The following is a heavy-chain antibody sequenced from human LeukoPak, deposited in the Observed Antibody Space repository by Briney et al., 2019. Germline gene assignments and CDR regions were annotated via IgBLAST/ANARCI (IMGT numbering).Heavy chain of an antibody. Sequence: PSETLSLTCTVSGGSISGGAYYWSWIRQHPGKGLEWIGNIYYSGTTYYNPSLKSRVTISVDTSKNQFSLKLSSVTAADTAVYYCARDGVDSRGGAGYSYRYYFDYWGQGTLVTVSS. CDR2: IYYSGTT. J-gene: IGHJ4*02. V-gene: IGHV4-31*03. CDR3: ARDGVDSRGGAGYSYRYYFDY. D-gene: IGHD5-24*01. CDR1: GGSISGGAYY.